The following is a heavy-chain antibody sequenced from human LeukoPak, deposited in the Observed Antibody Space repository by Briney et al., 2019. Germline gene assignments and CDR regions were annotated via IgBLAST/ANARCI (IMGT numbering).Heavy chain of an antibody. CDR3: AKSGGTSSSGLGY. V-gene: IGHV3-30*02. D-gene: IGHD6-19*01. Sequence: GGSLRLSCAASGFTFSSYGMHWVRQAPGKGLEWVAFIRYDGSNKYYADSVKGRFTISRDNSKNTLYLQMNSLRAEDTAVYYCAKSGGTSSSGLGYWGQGTLVTVSS. CDR1: GFTFSSYG. J-gene: IGHJ4*02. CDR2: IRYDGSNK.